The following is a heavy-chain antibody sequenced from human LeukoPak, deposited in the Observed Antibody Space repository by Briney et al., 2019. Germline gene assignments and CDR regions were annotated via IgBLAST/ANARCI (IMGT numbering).Heavy chain of an antibody. V-gene: IGHV1-69*13. D-gene: IGHD2-21*01. CDR1: GGTFSSYA. Sequence: ASVKASCKASGGTFSSYAISWVRQAPGQGLEWMGGIIPIFGTANYAQRFQGRVTITADESTSTAYMELSSLRSEDTAVYYCARVADCGGDCYSSYWGQGTLVTVSS. J-gene: IGHJ4*02. CDR2: IIPIFGTA. CDR3: ARVADCGGDCYSSY.